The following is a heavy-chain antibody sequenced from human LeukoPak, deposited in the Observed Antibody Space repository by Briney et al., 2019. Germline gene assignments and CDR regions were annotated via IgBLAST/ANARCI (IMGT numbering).Heavy chain of an antibody. V-gene: IGHV3-11*04. Sequence: GGSLRLPCAASGFTFSDYYMSWIRQAPGKGLEWVSYISSSGSTIYYADSVKGRFTISRDNAKNSLCLQMNSLRAEDTAVYYCAREKDGSGSYHYYYYYMDVWGKGTTVTVSS. D-gene: IGHD3-10*01. CDR1: GFTFSDYY. J-gene: IGHJ6*03. CDR2: ISSSGSTI. CDR3: AREKDGSGSYHYYYYYMDV.